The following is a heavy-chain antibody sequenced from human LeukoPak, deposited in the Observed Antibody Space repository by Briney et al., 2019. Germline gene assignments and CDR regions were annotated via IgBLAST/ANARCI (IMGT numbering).Heavy chain of an antibody. J-gene: IGHJ4*02. V-gene: IGHV3-15*07. CDR1: GFTFSNAW. CDR2: IKSKTDGGTT. CDR3: TTDPYYYDSSGYYSEFDY. D-gene: IGHD3-22*01. Sequence: GGSLRLSCAASGFTFSNAWMNWVRQAPGKGLEWVGRIKSKTDGGTTDYAAPVKGRFTISRDDSKNTLYLQMNSLKTEDTAVYYCTTDPYYYDSSGYYSEFDYWGQGTLVTVSS.